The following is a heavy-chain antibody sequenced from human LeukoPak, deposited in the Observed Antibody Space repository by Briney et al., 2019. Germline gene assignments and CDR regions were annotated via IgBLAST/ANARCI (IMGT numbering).Heavy chain of an antibody. CDR2: ISSSSSTI. CDR3: AKSPRIAAAGTPGAPLCFDY. V-gene: IGHV3-48*01. D-gene: IGHD6-13*01. CDR1: GFTFSSYS. J-gene: IGHJ4*02. Sequence: GGSLRLSCAASGFTFSSYSMNWVRQAPGKGLEWVSYISSSSSTIYYADSVKGRFTISRDNAKNSLYLQMNSLRAEDTAVYYCAKSPRIAAAGTPGAPLCFDYWGQGTLVTVSS.